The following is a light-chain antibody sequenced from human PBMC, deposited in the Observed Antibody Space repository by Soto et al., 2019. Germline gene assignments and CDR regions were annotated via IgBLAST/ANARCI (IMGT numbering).Light chain of an antibody. CDR3: QQTSSVPRT. V-gene: IGKV1-39*01. CDR1: QSIITF. J-gene: IGKJ2*01. CDR2: LAS. Sequence: DIQMTQSPSSLSASVGDRVTITCRASQSIITFLNWYQQRPGEAPKLLIYLASNLHSGVSSRFSGSGSGTDFTLTISSLQPEDFATYFCQQTSSVPRTFGQGNKVEIK.